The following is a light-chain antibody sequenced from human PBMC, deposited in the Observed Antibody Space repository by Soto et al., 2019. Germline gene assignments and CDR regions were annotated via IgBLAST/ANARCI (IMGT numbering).Light chain of an antibody. CDR3: QQYNNWPPWT. CDR2: GAS. Sequence: EIVMTQSPATLSVSPGERATLSCRASQSVSSNLAWYQQKPGQAPRLLIYGASTSATGIPARFSGSGSGTEVTLTISSLQSEDFAVYFCQQYNNWPPWTFGKGTKVEIK. CDR1: QSVSSN. J-gene: IGKJ1*01. V-gene: IGKV3-15*01.